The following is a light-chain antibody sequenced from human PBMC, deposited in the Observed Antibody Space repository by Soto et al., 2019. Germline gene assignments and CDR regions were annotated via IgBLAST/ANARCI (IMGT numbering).Light chain of an antibody. V-gene: IGLV2-11*01. J-gene: IGLJ2*01. CDR1: SSDVGGYDF. CDR2: DVS. Sequence: QSALTQPRSVSGSPGQSVTISCTGTSSDVGGYDFVSWYQQHPGKAPKLMIYDVSSRPSGVPDRFSGSKSGNTASLTVSGLQAEDEDEYYCSSYAGTDNYVAFGGGTQLTVL. CDR3: SSYAGTDNYVA.